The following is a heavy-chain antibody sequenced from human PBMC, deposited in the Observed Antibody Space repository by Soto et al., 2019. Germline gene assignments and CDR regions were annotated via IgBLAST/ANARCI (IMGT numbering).Heavy chain of an antibody. V-gene: IGHV4-59*01. J-gene: IGHJ5*02. CDR2: IYYSGST. Sequence: SETLSLTCTVSGDSISSYYWSWIRQPPGKGLEWIGYIYYSGSTNYNPSLKSRVTISVDTSKNQFSLKLSSVTAADTAVYYCARGRGRTAAAGTIDPWGQGTLVTVSS. CDR1: GDSISSYY. D-gene: IGHD6-13*01. CDR3: ARGRGRTAAAGTIDP.